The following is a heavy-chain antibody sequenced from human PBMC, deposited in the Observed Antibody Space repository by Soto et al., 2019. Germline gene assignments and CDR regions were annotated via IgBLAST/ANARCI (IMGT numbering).Heavy chain of an antibody. CDR1: GFTFSSYA. J-gene: IGHJ6*02. D-gene: IGHD6-25*01. Sequence: EVQLLESGGGLVQPGGSLRLSCAVSGFTFSSYAMSWVRQAPGKGLEWVSAISGSGGSTYYADSVKGRFTISRDNSKTTLSLQMNSLRAEDTAVYYSAPAAAEYYYYSMDVWGQGTTVPVSS. CDR3: APAAAEYYYYSMDV. CDR2: ISGSGGST. V-gene: IGHV3-23*01.